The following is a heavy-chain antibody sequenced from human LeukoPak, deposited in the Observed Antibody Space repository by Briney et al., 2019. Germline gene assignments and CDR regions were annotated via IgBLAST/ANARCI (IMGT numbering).Heavy chain of an antibody. D-gene: IGHD6-19*01. CDR3: ARALGIAVAGTPDY. CDR1: GYTFTSYG. J-gene: IGHJ4*02. CDR2: INPNSGGT. Sequence: ASVKVSCKASGYTFTSYGISWVRQAPGQGLEWMGWINPNSGGTNYAQKFQGRVTMTRDTSISTAYMELSRLRSDDTAVYYCARALGIAVAGTPDYWGQGTLVTVSS. V-gene: IGHV1-2*02.